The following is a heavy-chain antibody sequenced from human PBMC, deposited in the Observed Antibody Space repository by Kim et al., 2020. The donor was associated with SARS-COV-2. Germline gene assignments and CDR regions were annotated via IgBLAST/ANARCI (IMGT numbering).Heavy chain of an antibody. CDR2: IDPSDSYT. CDR3: ARHNGGNSFHSGWFDP. CDR1: GYSFTSYW. D-gene: IGHD2-21*02. J-gene: IGHJ5*02. V-gene: IGHV5-10-1*01. Sequence: GESLKISCKGSGYSFTSYWISWVRQMPGKGLEWMGRIDPSDSYTNYSPSFQGHVTISADKSISTAYLQWSSLKASDTAMYYCARHNGGNSFHSGWFDPWGQGTLVTVSS.